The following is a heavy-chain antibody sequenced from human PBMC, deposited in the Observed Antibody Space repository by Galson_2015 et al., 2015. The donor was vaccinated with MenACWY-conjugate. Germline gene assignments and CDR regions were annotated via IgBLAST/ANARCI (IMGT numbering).Heavy chain of an antibody. J-gene: IGHJ4*02. Sequence: SLRLSCAASGFTFSTYNMNWVRQAPGKGLEWLSYITSSSTVIYYADSVKGRFTISRDNAKNSLYQQMNSLRAEDTALYYCAADSSGLFDYWGQGTLVTVSS. V-gene: IGHV3-48*01. CDR3: AADSSGLFDY. CDR1: GFTFSTYN. CDR2: ITSSSTVI. D-gene: IGHD3-22*01.